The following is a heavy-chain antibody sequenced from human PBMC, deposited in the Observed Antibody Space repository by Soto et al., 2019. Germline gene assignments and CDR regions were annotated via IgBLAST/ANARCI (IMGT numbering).Heavy chain of an antibody. D-gene: IGHD5-18*01. CDR1: GGSISSYY. CDR3: AGWGVDTAMGTEWFDP. V-gene: IGHV4-59*08. J-gene: IGHJ5*02. Sequence: QVQLQESGPGLVKPSETLSLTCTVSGGSISSYYWSWIRQPPGKGLEWIGYVYYSGSTGYNPSLKGRVTISADTSKNQLSLKLSSVTAADTAVYYCAGWGVDTAMGTEWFDPWGQGTLVTVS. CDR2: VYYSGST.